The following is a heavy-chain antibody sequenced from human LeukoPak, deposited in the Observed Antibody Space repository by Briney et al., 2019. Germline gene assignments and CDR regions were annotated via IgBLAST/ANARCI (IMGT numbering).Heavy chain of an antibody. Sequence: GESLKISCKGSGYSFTSYWIGWVRQMPGKGLEWMGIIYPGDSDTRYSPSFQGQVTISADKSISTAYLQWSSLKASDTAIYYCARLDDSGDYYSHFDYWGQGTLVTVSS. CDR2: IYPGDSDT. CDR3: ARLDDSGDYYSHFDY. J-gene: IGHJ4*02. D-gene: IGHD3-22*01. V-gene: IGHV5-51*01. CDR1: GYSFTSYW.